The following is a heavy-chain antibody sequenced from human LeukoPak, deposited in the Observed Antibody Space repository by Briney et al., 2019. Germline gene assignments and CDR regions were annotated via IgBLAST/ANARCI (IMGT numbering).Heavy chain of an antibody. V-gene: IGHV3-48*03. CDR2: ISNNGYTI. Sequence: PGGSLRLSCAASGFTFSSFEMNWVRQGPGKGLEWVSYISNNGYTIYYADSVKGRFTISRDNAKNSLYLQMNSLRAEDTAVYYCAREEGGDNSGWPLDYWGQGTLVTVSS. CDR3: AREEGGDNSGWPLDY. D-gene: IGHD5-12*01. CDR1: GFTFSSFE. J-gene: IGHJ4*02.